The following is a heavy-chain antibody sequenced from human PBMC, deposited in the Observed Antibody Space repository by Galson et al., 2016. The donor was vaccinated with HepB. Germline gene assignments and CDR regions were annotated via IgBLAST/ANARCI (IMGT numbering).Heavy chain of an antibody. CDR1: GFTFNSYN. V-gene: IGHV3-21*01. Sequence: SLRLSCAASGFTFNSYNMNWVRQAPGKGLEWVSSITSSSNYIYYADSVRGRFTISRDNAKNSLHLQMNSLRAEDTAVYYCTRAYVGKARGETYWYFDLWGRGTLVTVSA. D-gene: IGHD4-23*01. J-gene: IGHJ2*01. CDR2: ITSSSNYI. CDR3: TRAYVGKARGETYWYFDL.